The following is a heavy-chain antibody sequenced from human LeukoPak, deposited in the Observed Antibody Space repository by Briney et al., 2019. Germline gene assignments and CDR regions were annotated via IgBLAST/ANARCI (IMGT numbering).Heavy chain of an antibody. CDR3: VREGPIRFLEQIDY. CDR2: IHHTGTT. CDR1: GVSISSSNSY. V-gene: IGHV4-39*07. J-gene: IGHJ4*02. D-gene: IGHD3-3*01. Sequence: PSETLSLTCTVSGVSISSSNSYWGWIRQPPGKGLEWIGNIHHTGTTSYNPSLESRVTISLDLSKNQFSLRLSSVTAADTALYYCVREGPIRFLEQIDYWGQGALVTVSS.